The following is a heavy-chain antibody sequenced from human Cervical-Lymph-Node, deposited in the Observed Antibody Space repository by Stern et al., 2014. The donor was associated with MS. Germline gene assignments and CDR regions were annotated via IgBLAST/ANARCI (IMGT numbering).Heavy chain of an antibody. CDR2: ISGSNGHP. CDR1: GYTFNSYG. J-gene: IGHJ4*02. Sequence: QVQLVQSGAEVKKPGASVKVSCKTSGYTFNSYGITWVRQAPGQGLEWMGWISGSNGHPNYAQKLQDRVTMTTDTSTSTAYMELRSLRSDDTAVYYCAGGFGFHYFDYWGQGTLVTVSS. V-gene: IGHV1-18*01. D-gene: IGHD3-10*01. CDR3: AGGFGFHYFDY.